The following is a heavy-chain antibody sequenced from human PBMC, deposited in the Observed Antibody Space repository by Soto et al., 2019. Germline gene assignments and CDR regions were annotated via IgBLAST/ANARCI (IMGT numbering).Heavy chain of an antibody. CDR1: GGTFNTYA. CDR2: ISPMFGAA. V-gene: IGHV1-69*19. D-gene: IGHD3-10*01. J-gene: IGHJ4*02. Sequence: QGQRVQSGSEMKKPGSSVKFSCQSSGGTFNTYAMNWVRQAPGQGPEWMGDISPMFGAANYAPKFQGRATITADESKGTSYLQLSSLTSEDTALYFCAREVQVHTPAFVYWGQGTRVTVS. CDR3: AREVQVHTPAFVY.